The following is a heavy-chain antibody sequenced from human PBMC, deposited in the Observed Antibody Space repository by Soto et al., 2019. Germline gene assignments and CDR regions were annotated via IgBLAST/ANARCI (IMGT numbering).Heavy chain of an antibody. CDR2: ISGNDGAA. V-gene: IGHV1-18*01. CDR1: GYTFTSYG. J-gene: IGHJ4*02. Sequence: ASVKVSCKASGYTFTSYGVSWVRQAPGQGLEWMGWISGNDGAAHYAPNFQGRVTMTTDTSTSTAYMELRSLRSDDTAVYYCAKDQAFQVDYWGQGPLVTVSS. CDR3: AKDQAFQVDY.